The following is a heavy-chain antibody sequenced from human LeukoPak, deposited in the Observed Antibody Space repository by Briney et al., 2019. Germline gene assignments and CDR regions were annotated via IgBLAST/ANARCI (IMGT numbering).Heavy chain of an antibody. CDR1: GFTFDDYA. Sequence: AGGSLRLSCAASGFTFDDYAMHWVRQAPGKGLEWVSGISWNSGSIGYADSVKGRFTISRDNAKNSLYLQMNSLRAEDTALYYCAKDGGRLAAAPNWWGQGTLVTVSS. CDR3: AKDGGRLAAAPNW. J-gene: IGHJ4*02. CDR2: ISWNSGSI. V-gene: IGHV3-9*01. D-gene: IGHD6-13*01.